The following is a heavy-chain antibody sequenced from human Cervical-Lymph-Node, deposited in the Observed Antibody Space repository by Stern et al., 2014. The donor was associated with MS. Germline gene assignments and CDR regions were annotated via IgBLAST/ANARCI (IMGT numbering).Heavy chain of an antibody. Sequence: SGSSVKVSCKASGGTFSSYAISWVRQAPGQGLEWMGGIIPIFGTANYAQKFQGRVTITADESTSTAYMELSSLRSEDTAVYYCASIGNSGYDFDYWGQGTLVTVSS. CDR3: ASIGNSGYDFDY. CDR2: IIPIFGTA. CDR1: GGTFSSYA. D-gene: IGHD5-12*01. V-gene: IGHV1-69*01. J-gene: IGHJ4*02.